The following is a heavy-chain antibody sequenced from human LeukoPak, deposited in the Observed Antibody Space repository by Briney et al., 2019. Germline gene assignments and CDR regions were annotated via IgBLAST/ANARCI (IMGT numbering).Heavy chain of an antibody. J-gene: IGHJ6*02. CDR1: GFTFSSYA. V-gene: IGHV3-23*01. D-gene: IGHD3-10*01. Sequence: GGSPRLSCAASGFTFSSYAMRWVRQAPGKGLEWVSAIGSGSGGTTIYADSVKGRFTISRDNSKNTLYLQMSSLRGEDTAVYYCAKNYESGRGVPYGMDVWGQGTTVTVSS. CDR2: IGSGSGGTT. CDR3: AKNYESGRGVPYGMDV.